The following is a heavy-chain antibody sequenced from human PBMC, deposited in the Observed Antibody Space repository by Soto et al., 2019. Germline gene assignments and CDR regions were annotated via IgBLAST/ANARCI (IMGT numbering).Heavy chain of an antibody. Sequence: SVKVSCKASGGTFSSYAIRWVRQAPGQGLEWMGGIIPIFGTANYAQKFQGRVTITADESTSTAYMELSSLRSEDTAVYYCARGLKAVVTAQFDDWGQGTLVTVSS. CDR1: GGTFSSYA. V-gene: IGHV1-69*13. D-gene: IGHD2-21*02. CDR3: ARGLKAVVTAQFDD. J-gene: IGHJ4*02. CDR2: IIPIFGTA.